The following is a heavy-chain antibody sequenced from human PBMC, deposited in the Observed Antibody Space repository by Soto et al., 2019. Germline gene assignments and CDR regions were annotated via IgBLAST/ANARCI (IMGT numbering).Heavy chain of an antibody. J-gene: IGHJ5*02. CDR2: IYHSGST. V-gene: IGHV4-30-2*01. Sequence: PSETLSLTCAVYGGSIGSGGYSWSWIRQPPGKGLEWIGYIYHSGSTYYNPSLKSRVTISVDRSKNQFSLKLSSVTAADTAVYYCARVPSPWGQGTLVTVSS. CDR1: GGSIGSGGYS. CDR3: ARVPSP.